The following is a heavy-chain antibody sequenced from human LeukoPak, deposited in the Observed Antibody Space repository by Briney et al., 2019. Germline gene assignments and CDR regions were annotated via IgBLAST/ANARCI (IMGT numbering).Heavy chain of an antibody. CDR1: GGSFSGYY. CDR3: ARKMEATGATAGSVDY. CDR2: IYYSGST. V-gene: IGHV4-34*01. D-gene: IGHD1-26*01. J-gene: IGHJ4*02. Sequence: SETLSLTCAVYGGSFSGYYWSWIRQPPGKGLEWIGYIYYSGSTFYNPSLESRVTMSVDKSKNQFSLKLTSVTAVDTAVYYCARKMEATGATAGSVDYWGQGTLDTVSS.